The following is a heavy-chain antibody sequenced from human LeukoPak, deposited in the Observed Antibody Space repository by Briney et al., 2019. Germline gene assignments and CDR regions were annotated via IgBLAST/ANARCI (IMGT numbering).Heavy chain of an antibody. V-gene: IGHV4-59*02. Sequence: PSETLSLTCTDSDGSVSSYSWSWIRQPPGKGLEWMGYFSYSGNTNYNPSLKSRVTISVDTSKNQFSLKLRSVTAADTAIYYCARGPLDSGYTYFDYWGQGTLVSVAS. CDR1: DGSVSSYS. CDR2: FSYSGNT. D-gene: IGHD5-12*01. J-gene: IGHJ4*02. CDR3: ARGPLDSGYTYFDY.